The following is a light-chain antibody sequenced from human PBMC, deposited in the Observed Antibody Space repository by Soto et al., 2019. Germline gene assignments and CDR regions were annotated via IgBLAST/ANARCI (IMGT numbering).Light chain of an antibody. CDR2: DVN. V-gene: IGLV2-14*03. CDR1: SSDVGSYDY. Sequence: QSALTQPASVSGSPGQSITFSCTGTSSDVGSYDYVSWHQQHPGKAPKLIIYDVNNRPSGVPSRFSGSKSGNTASLIISGLQTEDEADYYCCAYSTSGTNVFGTGTQLTVL. CDR3: CAYSTSGTNV. J-gene: IGLJ1*01.